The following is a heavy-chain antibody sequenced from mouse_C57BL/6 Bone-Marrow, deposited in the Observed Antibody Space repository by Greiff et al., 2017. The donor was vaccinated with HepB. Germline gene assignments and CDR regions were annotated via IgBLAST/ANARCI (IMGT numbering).Heavy chain of an antibody. J-gene: IGHJ3*01. V-gene: IGHV1-64*01. D-gene: IGHD1-1*01. CDR3: ARDYGSSYGAY. CDR1: GYTFTSYW. Sequence: VQLQQPGAELVKPGASVKLSCKASGYTFTSYWMHWVKQRPGQGLEWIGMIHPNSGSTNYNEKFKSKANLTVDKSSSTAYMQLSSRTSEDSAVYCCARDYGSSYGAYWGQGTLVTVSA. CDR2: IHPNSGST.